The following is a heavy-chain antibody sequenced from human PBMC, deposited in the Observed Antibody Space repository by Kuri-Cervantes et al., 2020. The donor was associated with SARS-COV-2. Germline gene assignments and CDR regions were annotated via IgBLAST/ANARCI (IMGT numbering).Heavy chain of an antibody. D-gene: IGHD6-19*01. Sequence: SETLSLTCTVSGGSISSSSYYWGWIRQPPGKGLEWIGSIYHSGSTNYNPSLKSRVTISVDTSKNQFSLKLSSVTAADTAVCYCARGVGAAVAGTLITIYYYYGMDVWGQGTTVTVSS. J-gene: IGHJ6*02. CDR2: IYHSGST. CDR3: ARGVGAAVAGTLITIYYYYGMDV. CDR1: GGSISSSSYY. V-gene: IGHV4-39*07.